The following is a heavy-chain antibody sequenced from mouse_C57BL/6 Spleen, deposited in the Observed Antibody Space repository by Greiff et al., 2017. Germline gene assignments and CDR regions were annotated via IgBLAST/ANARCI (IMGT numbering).Heavy chain of an antibody. CDR1: GYTFTSYG. CDR2: IYPRSGNP. J-gene: IGHJ2*01. CDR3: ARGGDNYFDY. V-gene: IGHV1-81*01. Sequence: QVQLKQSGAELARPGASVTLSCKASGYTFTSYGISWVKQRTGQGLEWIGEIYPRSGNPSYNEKFKGKATLTADKYSSTAYMELSSMTSEDSAVYFCARGGDNYFDYWGQGTTLTVSS. D-gene: IGHD3-3*01.